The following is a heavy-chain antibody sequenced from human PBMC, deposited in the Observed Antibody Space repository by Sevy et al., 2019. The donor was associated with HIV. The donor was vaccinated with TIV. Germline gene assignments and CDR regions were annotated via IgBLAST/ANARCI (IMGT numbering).Heavy chain of an antibody. CDR1: GFTFSSYA. J-gene: IGHJ4*02. V-gene: IGHV3-23*01. D-gene: IGHD6-13*01. Sequence: GGSLRLSCAASGFTFSSYAMNWVRQAPGKGLEWVSGISGSGGSTYYADSVKGRFTISRDNSKSTLSLQMNSLRAEDTARYYCVRAIAADGSFWGQGTLVTVSS. CDR3: VRAIAADGSF. CDR2: ISGSGGST.